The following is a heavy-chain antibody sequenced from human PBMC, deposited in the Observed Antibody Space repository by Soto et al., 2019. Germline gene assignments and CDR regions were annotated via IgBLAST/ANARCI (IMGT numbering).Heavy chain of an antibody. CDR1: GGSISSSSYY. Sequence: SEALSLTCTVSGGSISSSSYYWGWIRQPPGKGLEWIGSIYYSGSTYYNPSLKSRGTISVDTSKNQFSLKLSSVTAADTAVYYCARHGDSSGWYGAYYYGMDVWGQATTVTVSS. CDR3: ARHGDSSGWYGAYYYGMDV. D-gene: IGHD6-19*01. V-gene: IGHV4-39*01. J-gene: IGHJ6*02. CDR2: IYYSGST.